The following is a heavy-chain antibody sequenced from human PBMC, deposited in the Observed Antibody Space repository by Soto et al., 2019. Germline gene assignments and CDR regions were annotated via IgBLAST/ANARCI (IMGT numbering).Heavy chain of an antibody. Sequence: PGGSLRLSCAASGFTFSTYWMDWVRQTPGKGLEWVANINQDGSKKNYVDSVKGRFTISRNNAKNSLYLQMSSLTAEDSALYYCSRSLDSWGRGTLVTAPQ. V-gene: IGHV3-7*01. CDR1: GFTFSTYW. CDR2: INQDGSKK. J-gene: IGHJ4*02. CDR3: SRSLDS.